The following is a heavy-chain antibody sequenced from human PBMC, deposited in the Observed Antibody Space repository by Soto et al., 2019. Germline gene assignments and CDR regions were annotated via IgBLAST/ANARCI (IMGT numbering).Heavy chain of an antibody. J-gene: IGHJ5*02. Sequence: SETLSLTCTVSGGSISSYYWSWIRQPPGKGLEWIGYIYYSGSTNYNPSLKSRVTISVDTSKNQFSLKLSSVTAADTAVYYCASSPGIGWFDPWGQGTLVTVSS. CDR2: IYYSGST. CDR3: ASSPGIGWFDP. D-gene: IGHD1-26*01. CDR1: GGSISSYY. V-gene: IGHV4-59*01.